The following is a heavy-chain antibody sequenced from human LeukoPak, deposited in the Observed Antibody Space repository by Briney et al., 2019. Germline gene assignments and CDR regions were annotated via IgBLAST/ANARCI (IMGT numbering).Heavy chain of an antibody. J-gene: IGHJ4*02. D-gene: IGHD6-19*01. V-gene: IGHV1-18*01. CDR3: ARDDQYRYSSGWPLDY. Sequence: GASVKVSCKASGYTFTSYGISWVRQAPGQGLEWMGWTSAYNGNTNYAQKLQGRVTMTTDTSTSTAYMELRSLRSDDTAVYYCARDDQYRYSSGWPLDYWGQGTLVTVSS. CDR2: TSAYNGNT. CDR1: GYTFTSYG.